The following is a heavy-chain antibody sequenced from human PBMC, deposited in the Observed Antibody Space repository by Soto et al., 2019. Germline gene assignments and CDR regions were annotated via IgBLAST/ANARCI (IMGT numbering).Heavy chain of an antibody. CDR1: GGSVSSGSYY. Sequence: SETLSLTCTVSGGSVSSGSYYWSWIRQPPGKGLEWIGYIYYSGSTNYNPSLKSRVTISVDTSKNQFSLKLSSVTAADTTVYYSARGDEGLTGYYSYYYYYGMDVWGQGTTVTVSS. J-gene: IGHJ6*02. CDR3: ARGDEGLTGYYSYYYYYGMDV. D-gene: IGHD3-9*01. CDR2: IYYSGST. V-gene: IGHV4-61*01.